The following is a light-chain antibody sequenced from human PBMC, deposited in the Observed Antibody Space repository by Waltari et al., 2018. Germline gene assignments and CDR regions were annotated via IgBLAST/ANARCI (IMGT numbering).Light chain of an antibody. CDR1: QSVSSSY. V-gene: IGKV3-20*01. J-gene: IGKJ2*01. CDR3: QQYGRSPGMYT. CDR2: GAS. Sequence: EIVLTQSPGTLSLSPGERATLSCRASQSVSSSYLAWYQQKPGQAPRRLIYGASSRATGFPDRFSGSGSGTDFTLTISRLEPDDFAVYYCQQYGRSPGMYTFGQGTKLEI.